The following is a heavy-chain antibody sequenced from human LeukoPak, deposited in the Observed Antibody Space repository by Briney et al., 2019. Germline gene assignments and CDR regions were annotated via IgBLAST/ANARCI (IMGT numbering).Heavy chain of an antibody. CDR3: ARGSEDYVARTRFDY. J-gene: IGHJ4*02. CDR1: GGSISSGGYY. CDR2: IYYSGST. D-gene: IGHD4-17*01. Sequence: SQTLSLTCTVSGGSISSGGYYWSWLRQHPGMGLEWIGYIYYSGSTYYNPSLKSRVTISVDTSKNQFSLKLSSVTAADTAVYYCARGSEDYVARTRFDYWGQGTLVTVSS. V-gene: IGHV4-31*03.